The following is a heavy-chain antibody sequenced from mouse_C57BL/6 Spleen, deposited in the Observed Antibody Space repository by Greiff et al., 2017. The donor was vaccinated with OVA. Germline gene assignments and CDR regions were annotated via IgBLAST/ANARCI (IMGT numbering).Heavy chain of an antibody. V-gene: IGHV1-54*01. CDR3: ARKGDGNYGFAY. D-gene: IGHD2-1*01. CDR1: GYAFTNYL. CDR2: INPGSGGT. J-gene: IGHJ3*01. Sequence: VMLVESGAELVRPGTSVKVSCKASGYAFTNYLIEWVKQRPGQGLEWIGVINPGSGGTNYNEKFKGKATLTADKSSSTAYMQLSSLTSEDSAVYFCARKGDGNYGFAYWGQGTLVTVSA.